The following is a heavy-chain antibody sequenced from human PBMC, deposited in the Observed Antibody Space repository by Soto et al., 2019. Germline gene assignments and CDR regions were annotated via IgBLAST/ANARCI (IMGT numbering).Heavy chain of an antibody. J-gene: IGHJ6*02. D-gene: IGHD2-15*01. CDR2: INAGNGNT. CDR1: GYTFTSYA. CDR3: VIKRGVAATSYYYGMDV. V-gene: IGHV1-3*01. Sequence: GASVKVSCKASGYTFTSYAMHWVRQAPGQRLEWMGWINAGNGNTKYSQKFQGRVTITRDTSASTAYMELSSLRSEDTAVYYCVIKRGVAATSYYYGMDVWGQGTTVTVSS.